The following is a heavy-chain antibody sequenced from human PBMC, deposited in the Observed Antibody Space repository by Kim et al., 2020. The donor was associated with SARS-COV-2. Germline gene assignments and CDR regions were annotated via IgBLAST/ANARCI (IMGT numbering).Heavy chain of an antibody. D-gene: IGHD6-19*01. Sequence: SETLSLTCAVYGGSFSGYYWSWIRQPPGKGLEWIGEINHSGSTNYNPSLKSRVTISVDTSKNQFSLKLSSVTAADTAVYYCARGTVGVAVAGWGDYFDYWGQGTLVTVSS. V-gene: IGHV4-34*01. CDR3: ARGTVGVAVAGWGDYFDY. CDR2: INHSGST. J-gene: IGHJ4*02. CDR1: GGSFSGYY.